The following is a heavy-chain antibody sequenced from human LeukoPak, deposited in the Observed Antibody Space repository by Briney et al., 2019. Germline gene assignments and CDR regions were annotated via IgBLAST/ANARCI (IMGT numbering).Heavy chain of an antibody. D-gene: IGHD3-10*01. CDR3: ARGRALLWFGEFAQDWVY. V-gene: IGHV1-18*01. CDR2: ISAYNGNT. CDR1: GYTFTSYG. J-gene: IGHJ4*02. Sequence: ASVEVSCKASGYTFTSYGISWVRQAPGQGLEWMGWISAYNGNTNYAQKLQGRVTMTTDTSTSTAYMELRSLRSDDTAVYYCARGRALLWFGEFAQDWVYWGQGTLVTVSS.